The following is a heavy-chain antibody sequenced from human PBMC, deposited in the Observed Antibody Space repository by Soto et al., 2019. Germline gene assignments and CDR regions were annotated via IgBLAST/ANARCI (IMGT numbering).Heavy chain of an antibody. J-gene: IGHJ5*02. Sequence: TSETLSLTCTVSGGSISSYYWSWIRLPPGKGLEWIGYIYYSGSTYYNPSLKSRVTISVDTSKNQFSLKLSSVTAADTAVYYCARESDVDTAMVSGRFDPWGQGTLVTVPQ. CDR3: ARESDVDTAMVSGRFDP. V-gene: IGHV4-59*12. D-gene: IGHD5-18*01. CDR1: GGSISSYY. CDR2: IYYSGST.